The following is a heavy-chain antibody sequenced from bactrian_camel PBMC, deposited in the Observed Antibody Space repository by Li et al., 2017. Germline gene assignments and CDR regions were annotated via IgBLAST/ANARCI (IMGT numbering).Heavy chain of an antibody. CDR3: AADSQKNWSYRNACTALEQFFGV. Sequence: HVQLVESGGGSVQSGGSLRLSCAASGNTVSSYCMGWFRQAPGREREGVAAIHTGGRYTTYAESVKGRFTISRDSAKNTVYLQIRVSKPEDTAMYYCAADSQKNWSYRNACTALEQFFGVWGRGPRSPSP. D-gene: IGHD6*01. CDR2: IHTGGRYT. CDR1: GNTVSSYC. J-gene: IGHJ6*01. V-gene: IGHV3S1*01.